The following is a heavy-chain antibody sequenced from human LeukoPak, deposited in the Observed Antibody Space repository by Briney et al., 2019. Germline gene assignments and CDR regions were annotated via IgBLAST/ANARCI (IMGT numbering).Heavy chain of an antibody. V-gene: IGHV4-30-4*08. CDR2: IYYSGST. CDR3: ARSPEAARFRLPNFDY. CDR1: GGSISSSSYY. Sequence: SETLSLTCTVSGGSISSSSYYWSWIRQPPGKGLEWIGYIYYSGSTYYNPSLKSRVTISVDTSKNQFSLKLSSVTAADTAVYYCARSPEAARFRLPNFDYWGQGTLVTVSS. J-gene: IGHJ4*02. D-gene: IGHD6-6*01.